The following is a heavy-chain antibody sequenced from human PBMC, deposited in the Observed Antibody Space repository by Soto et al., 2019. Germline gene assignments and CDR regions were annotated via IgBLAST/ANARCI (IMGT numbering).Heavy chain of an antibody. Sequence: PGGSLRLSCAASGFSFDDHAMHWVRQAPGKGLEWVSGISWNSASIGYADSVKGRFTISRDNAKNSLYLQMNSLRAEDTALYYCAKGFIVPYFDYWGQGTLVTVSS. CDR2: ISWNSASI. CDR1: GFSFDDHA. D-gene: IGHD2-15*01. V-gene: IGHV3-9*01. J-gene: IGHJ4*02. CDR3: AKGFIVPYFDY.